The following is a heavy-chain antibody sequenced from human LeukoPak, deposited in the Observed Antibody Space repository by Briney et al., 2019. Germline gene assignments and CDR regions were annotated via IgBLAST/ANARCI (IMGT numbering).Heavy chain of an antibody. V-gene: IGHV4-34*01. CDR3: ARASTHYPFDS. Sequence: SETLSLTCAVYGGSFSGYYWSWIRQPPGKGLEWIGEINHSGSTNYNPSLKSRVTISVDTSKNQFSLKLSSVTAADTAVYYCARASTHYPFDSWGQGTLVTVSS. CDR2: INHSGST. CDR1: GGSFSGYY. J-gene: IGHJ4*02. D-gene: IGHD3-10*01.